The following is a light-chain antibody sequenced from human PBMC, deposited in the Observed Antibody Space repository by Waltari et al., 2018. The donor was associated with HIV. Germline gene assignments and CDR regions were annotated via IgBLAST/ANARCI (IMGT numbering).Light chain of an antibody. CDR3: CSYAGTVV. V-gene: IGLV2-23*01. J-gene: IGLJ2*01. CDR1: SGAVGTYNL. Sequence: QSALSQPASVSGSPGQSITISCTGGSGAVGTYNLVSLYQRLPGSAPKLIIYEATKRPSGVSNRFSGSKSGGTASLTISGLQADDEGHYYCCSYAGTVVFGGGTELTVL. CDR2: EAT.